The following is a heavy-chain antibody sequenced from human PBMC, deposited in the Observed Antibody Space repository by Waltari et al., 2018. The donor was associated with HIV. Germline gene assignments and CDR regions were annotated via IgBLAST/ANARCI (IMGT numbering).Heavy chain of an antibody. Sequence: QLQLQESGPGLVKPSETLSLTCTVSGVSINNDNYYWGWIRQPPGKGLESIGTMFYTGNTYYNPTLKSRVTISVDTSKNQFSLKLSSVTAADTAVYYCARHLRYYHKAVVGYDYWGQGTLITVSS. V-gene: IGHV4-39*01. CDR1: GVSINNDNYY. D-gene: IGHD6-19*01. J-gene: IGHJ4*02. CDR2: MFYTGNT. CDR3: ARHLRYYHKAVVGYDY.